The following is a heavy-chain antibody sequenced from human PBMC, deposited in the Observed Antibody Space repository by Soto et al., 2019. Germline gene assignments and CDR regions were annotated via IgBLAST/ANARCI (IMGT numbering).Heavy chain of an antibody. CDR2: IDPRDSYA. V-gene: IGHV5-10-1*01. J-gene: IGHJ4*02. CDR3: TRQSETYYDSSGYYFDY. D-gene: IGHD3-22*01. CDR1: GYSFTNSW. Sequence: PGESLKISCKGSGYSFTNSWINWVRQMPGKGLEWMGRIDPRDSYANYSPSFQGHVTISADKSISTAYLQWSSLKASDTAMYYCTRQSETYYDSSGYYFDYWGRGTLVTVSS.